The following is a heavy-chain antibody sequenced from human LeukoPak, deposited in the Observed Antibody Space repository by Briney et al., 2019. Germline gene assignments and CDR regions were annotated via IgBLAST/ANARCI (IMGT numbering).Heavy chain of an antibody. V-gene: IGHV3-21*01. CDR2: ISTSGVHT. CDR3: ARGDHLTGFDS. CDR1: GFTFSSSS. D-gene: IGHD3-9*01. Sequence: GGSLRLSCAASGFTFSSSSMNWVRQAPGKGLEWVSSISTSGVHTFFADSVKGRFSISRDNAKNSPFLQMNSLRPEDSAVFFCARGDHLTGFDSWGQGTLVAVSS. J-gene: IGHJ4*02.